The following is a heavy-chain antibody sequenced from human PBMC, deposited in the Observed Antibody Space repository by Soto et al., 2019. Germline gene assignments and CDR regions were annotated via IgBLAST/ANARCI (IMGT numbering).Heavy chain of an antibody. J-gene: IGHJ4*02. CDR1: GFTFSRYS. Sequence: EVQLVESGGGLVQPGGSLRLSCAASGFTFSRYSMNWVRQAPGKGLEWVSYISSSSSTIYYADSVKGRFTISRDNAKNSLYLQMNSLRDEDTAVYYCARERSSSWYLYYFDYWGQGTLVTVSS. V-gene: IGHV3-48*02. CDR2: ISSSSSTI. CDR3: ARERSSSWYLYYFDY. D-gene: IGHD6-13*01.